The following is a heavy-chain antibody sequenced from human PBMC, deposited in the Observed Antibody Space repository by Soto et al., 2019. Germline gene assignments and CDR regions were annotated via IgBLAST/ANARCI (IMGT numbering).Heavy chain of an antibody. V-gene: IGHV3-23*01. D-gene: IGHD3-10*01. CDR3: AKDRYYYGSGSYYKNDY. Sequence: GGSLRLSCAASGFTFSSYAMSWVRQAPGKGLEWVSAISGSGGSTYYADSVKGRFTISRDNSKNTLYLQMNSLRAEDTAVYYCAKDRYYYGSGSYYKNDYWGQGTLVTVSS. J-gene: IGHJ4*02. CDR1: GFTFSSYA. CDR2: ISGSGGST.